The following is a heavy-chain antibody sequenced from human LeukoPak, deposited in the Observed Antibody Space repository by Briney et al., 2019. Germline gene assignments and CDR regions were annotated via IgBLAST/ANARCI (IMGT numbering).Heavy chain of an antibody. J-gene: IGHJ5*02. CDR3: ARIPGYCSSTSCYWNWFDP. CDR2: ISGSGGST. Sequence: GGSLRLSCAASGFTFSSYAMSWVRQAPGKGLEWVSAISGSGGSTYYADSVKGRFTISRDNSKNTLYLQMNSLKASDTAMYYCARIPGYCSSTSCYWNWFDPWGQGTLVTVSS. D-gene: IGHD2-2*01. CDR1: GFTFSSYA. V-gene: IGHV3-23*01.